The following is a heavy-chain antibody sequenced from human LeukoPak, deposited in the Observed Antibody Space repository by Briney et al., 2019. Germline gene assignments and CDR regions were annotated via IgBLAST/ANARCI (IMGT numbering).Heavy chain of an antibody. CDR1: GFTFSRYS. CDR3: ARDPPLGYCSSSSCPHLDY. CDR2: ISSSSNFI. V-gene: IGHV3-21*01. Sequence: GGSLRLSCAASGFTFSRYSMNWVRQAPGKGLEWLSSISSSSNFIYYADSVKSRFTISRDNAKNSLYLQMNSLRAEDTAVYYCARDPPLGYCSSSSCPHLDYWGQGTLVTVSS. J-gene: IGHJ4*02. D-gene: IGHD2-2*01.